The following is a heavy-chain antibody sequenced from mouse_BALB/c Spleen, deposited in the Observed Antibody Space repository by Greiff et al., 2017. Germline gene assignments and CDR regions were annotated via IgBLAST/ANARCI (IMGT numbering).Heavy chain of an antibody. CDR3: ARDYAMDY. CDR1: GFSLTSYG. J-gene: IGHJ4*01. V-gene: IGHV2-2*01. Sequence: QVQLQQSGPGLVQPSQSLSITCTVSGFSLTSYGVHWVRQSPGKGLEWLGVIWSGGSTDYNAAFISRLSISKDNSKSQVFLKMNSLQTDDTARYYCARDYAMDYWGQGTSVTVSS. CDR2: IWSGGST.